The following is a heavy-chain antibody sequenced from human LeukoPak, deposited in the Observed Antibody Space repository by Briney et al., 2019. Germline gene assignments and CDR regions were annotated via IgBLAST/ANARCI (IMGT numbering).Heavy chain of an antibody. CDR1: GFTFSSYW. D-gene: IGHD2-2*01. J-gene: IGHJ4*02. CDR3: ARVPRYCSSTSCSFFDY. V-gene: IGHV3-74*01. CDR2: INTDGSST. Sequence: GGSLRLSCSASGFTFSSYWMHWVRQAPGKGLVWVSRINTDGSSTSYADSVKGRFTISRDNAKNTLYLQINSLRAEDTAVYYCARVPRYCSSTSCSFFDYWGQGTLVTVSS.